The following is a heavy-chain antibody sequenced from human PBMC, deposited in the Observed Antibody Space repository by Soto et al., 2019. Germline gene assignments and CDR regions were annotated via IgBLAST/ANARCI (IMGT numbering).Heavy chain of an antibody. Sequence: ASVNVSCKASGYTFTNYVIIWVRQAPGQGLEWVGRINTYNHNTNYAQRFQGRVTMTTDTSTTTAYMELRSLRSDDTAVYYCARDPRYGGAWGQGTLVTVSS. CDR3: ARDPRYGGA. CDR2: INTYNHNT. J-gene: IGHJ5*02. V-gene: IGHV1-18*01. CDR1: GYTFTNYV. D-gene: IGHD3-16*01.